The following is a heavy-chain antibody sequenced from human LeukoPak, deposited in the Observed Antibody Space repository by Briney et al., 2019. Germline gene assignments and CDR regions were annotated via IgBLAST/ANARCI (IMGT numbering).Heavy chain of an antibody. V-gene: IGHV3-23*01. D-gene: IGHD1-20*01. CDR2: IGSGSGGTT. CDR3: ARVTVSSSEVIFDY. Sequence: GGSLRLSCAASGFTFSSYAMRWVRQAPGKGLEWVSAIGSGSGGTTIYADSVKGRFTISRDNSKNTLYLQMNSLRAEDTAVYYCARVTVSSSEVIFDYWGQGSLATVSS. J-gene: IGHJ4*02. CDR1: GFTFSSYA.